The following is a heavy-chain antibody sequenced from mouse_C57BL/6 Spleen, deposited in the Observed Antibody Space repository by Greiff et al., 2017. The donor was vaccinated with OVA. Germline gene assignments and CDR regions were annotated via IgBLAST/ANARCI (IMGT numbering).Heavy chain of an antibody. V-gene: IGHV1-50*01. J-gene: IGHJ2*01. CDR1: GYTFTSYW. CDR2: IDPSDSYT. CDR3: ARRFGYDYFDD. Sequence: VQLQQPGAELVKPGASVKLSCKASGYTFTSYWMQWVKQRPGQGLEWIGEIDPSDSYTNYNQKFKGKATLTVDTSSSTAYMQLSSLTSEDSAVYYCARRFGYDYFDDWGQGTTLTVSS. D-gene: IGHD2-2*01.